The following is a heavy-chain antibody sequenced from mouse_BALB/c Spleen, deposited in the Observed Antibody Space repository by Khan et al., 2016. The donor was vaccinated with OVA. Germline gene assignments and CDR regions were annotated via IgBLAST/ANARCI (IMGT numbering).Heavy chain of an antibody. Sequence: EVQLVESGPGLVKPSQSLSLTCTVTGYSITSEYTWNWIRQFPGNKLEWMGFISYSGNTRYNPSLKSRISITRDTSKNQFFLQLNSVTSEDTATYYCARKDYYDYDPFPYWGQGTIVTVSA. D-gene: IGHD2-4*01. V-gene: IGHV3-2*02. J-gene: IGHJ3*01. CDR1: GYSITSEYT. CDR2: ISYSGNT. CDR3: ARKDYYDYDPFPY.